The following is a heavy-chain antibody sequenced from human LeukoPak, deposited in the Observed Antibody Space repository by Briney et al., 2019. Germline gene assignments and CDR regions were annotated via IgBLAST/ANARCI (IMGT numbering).Heavy chain of an antibody. J-gene: IGHJ4*02. D-gene: IGHD2-21*01. CDR2: ISYDGSNE. V-gene: IGHV3-30*18. Sequence: GGSLRLSCAASGFLFSSFGMHWDRQAPGKGLEWVAAISYDGSNEYYADSVKGRFTISRDNSKNTLYLQMNSLRAEDTSVYYCAKYSSGFWGQGTLVTVSS. CDR3: AKYSSGF. CDR1: GFLFSSFG.